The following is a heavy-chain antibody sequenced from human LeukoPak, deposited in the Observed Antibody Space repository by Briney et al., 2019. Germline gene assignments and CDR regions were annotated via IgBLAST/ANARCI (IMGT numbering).Heavy chain of an antibody. CDR3: ARGSYYYDSRGNRDAFDI. CDR2: IYTSGST. CDR1: GDSISIYY. J-gene: IGHJ3*02. V-gene: IGHV4-4*07. D-gene: IGHD3-22*01. Sequence: SETLPLTCTVSGDSISIYYWSWIRQPAGKGLEWIGRIYTSGSTNYNPSLKTRVSMSVDTSKNQFSLKLNSVTAADTAVYYCARGSYYYDSRGNRDAFDIWGQGTMVTVSS.